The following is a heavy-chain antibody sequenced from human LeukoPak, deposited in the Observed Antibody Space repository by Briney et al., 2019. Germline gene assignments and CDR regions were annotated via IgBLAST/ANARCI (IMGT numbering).Heavy chain of an antibody. V-gene: IGHV4-34*01. CDR3: ARGLVSWNDIYFDY. D-gene: IGHD1-1*01. Sequence: PSETLSLTCAVYGGSFSGYYWSWIRQPPGEGLEWIGEINHSGSTNYNPSLKSRVTISVDTSKNQFSLKLSSVTAADTAVYYCARGLVSWNDIYFDYWGQGTLVTVSS. CDR1: GGSFSGYY. CDR2: INHSGST. J-gene: IGHJ4*02.